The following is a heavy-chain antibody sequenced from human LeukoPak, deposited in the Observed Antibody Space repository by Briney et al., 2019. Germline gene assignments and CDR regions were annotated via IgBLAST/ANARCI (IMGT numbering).Heavy chain of an antibody. Sequence: GESLKISCKASGYNFTKFWIGWVRQMPGKGLEWMGIIYPGDSDTRYSPSFEGQVTISADKSISTAYLQWRSLKASDTAMYYCARGGGHGYSSVHWGQRTLVTVSS. V-gene: IGHV5-51*01. CDR1: GYNFTKFW. J-gene: IGHJ4*02. CDR3: ARGGGHGYSSVH. D-gene: IGHD5-24*01. CDR2: IYPGDSDT.